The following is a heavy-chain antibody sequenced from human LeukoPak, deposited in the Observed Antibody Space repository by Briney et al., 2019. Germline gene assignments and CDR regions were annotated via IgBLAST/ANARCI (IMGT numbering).Heavy chain of an antibody. Sequence: GGSLRHSCATSGFTFSSYWMHRVRQVPGKGLVWVSRVNGDGTSTSYADSVQGRFTISRDNAKNTLYLYMNSLRGDDTAIYFCVRSCSSGSCYGYKDYWGQGTLVTVSS. CDR2: VNGDGTST. D-gene: IGHD2-2*01. V-gene: IGHV3-74*01. CDR3: VRSCSSGSCYGYKDY. CDR1: GFTFSSYW. J-gene: IGHJ4*02.